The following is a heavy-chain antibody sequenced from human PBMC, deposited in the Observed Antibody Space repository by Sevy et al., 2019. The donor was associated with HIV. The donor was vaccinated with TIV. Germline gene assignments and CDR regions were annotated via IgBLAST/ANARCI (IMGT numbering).Heavy chain of an antibody. CDR1: GFTFSSYS. Sequence: GGSLRLSCAASGFTFSSYSMNWVRQAPGKGLEWVSSISSSSSYIYYAHSVKGRFTISRDNAKNSLYLQMNSLRAEDTAVYYCARDGAMFDAFDIWGQGTMVTVSS. V-gene: IGHV3-21*01. CDR3: ARDGAMFDAFDI. J-gene: IGHJ3*02. D-gene: IGHD3-10*02. CDR2: ISSSSSYI.